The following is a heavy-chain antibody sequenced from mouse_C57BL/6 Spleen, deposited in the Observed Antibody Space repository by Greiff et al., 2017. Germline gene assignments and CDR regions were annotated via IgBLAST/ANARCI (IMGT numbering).Heavy chain of an antibody. CDR2: IWSGGST. Sequence: QVQLQQSGPGLVQPSQSLSITCTVSGFSLTSYGVHWVRQSPGKGLEWLGVIWSGGSTDYNAAFISRLSISKDNSKSQVFFKMNSLQADDTAIYYCAREGSSFGWFAYWGQGTLVTVSA. D-gene: IGHD1-1*01. CDR1: GFSLTSYG. J-gene: IGHJ3*01. CDR3: AREGSSFGWFAY. V-gene: IGHV2-2*01.